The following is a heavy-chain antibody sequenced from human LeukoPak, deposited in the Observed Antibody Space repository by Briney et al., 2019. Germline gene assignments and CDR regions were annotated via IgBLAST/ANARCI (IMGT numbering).Heavy chain of an antibody. J-gene: IGHJ5*02. V-gene: IGHV3-23*01. CDR3: AKSGGDCSGGSCYLIWFDP. Sequence: PGGSLRLSCAASGFTFSSYAMSWVRQAPGKGLEWVSAISGSGISTYYADSVKGRFTISRDNSKNTLYLQMNSLRAEDTAVYYCAKSGGDCSGGSCYLIWFDPWGQGTLVTVPS. D-gene: IGHD2-15*01. CDR1: GFTFSSYA. CDR2: ISGSGIST.